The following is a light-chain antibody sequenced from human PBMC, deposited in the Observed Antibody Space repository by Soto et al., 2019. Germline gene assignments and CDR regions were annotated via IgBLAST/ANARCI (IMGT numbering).Light chain of an antibody. CDR2: GAS. Sequence: EIVMTQSPATLSVSPGERATISCRASQSVSNNLARYQKKPGQDPRLLIYGASTRATGIPARFSGSGSWTVFTLTISSLQSEDFAVYYCQQYNTLWTFGQVTRVEIK. J-gene: IGKJ1*01. CDR1: QSVSNN. CDR3: QQYNTLWT. V-gene: IGKV3-15*01.